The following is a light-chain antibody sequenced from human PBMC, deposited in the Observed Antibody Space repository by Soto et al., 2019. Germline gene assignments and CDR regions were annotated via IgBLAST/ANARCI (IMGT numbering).Light chain of an antibody. V-gene: IGKV1-33*01. J-gene: IGKJ4*01. Sequence: DLQMTQSPSSLSASVGDTVTITCQASHDISNFVNWYQQKPGKAPKLLLYDASILETGVPSRFSGSGSGTDFTFSISSLQPDDIGTYYCQQYDILPLTFGGGTKVEI. CDR2: DAS. CDR1: HDISNF. CDR3: QQYDILPLT.